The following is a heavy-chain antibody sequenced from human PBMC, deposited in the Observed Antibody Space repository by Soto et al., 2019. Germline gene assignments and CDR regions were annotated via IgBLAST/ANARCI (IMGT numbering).Heavy chain of an antibody. J-gene: IGHJ4*02. CDR2: IHYSGST. D-gene: IGHD1-1*01. Sequence: QVQLQESGPGLVKPSQTLSLTCPVSGGSISSGDYYWSWIRQPTGKGLEWIGYIHYSGSTYYNPSLKSRVTISVDTSKNQFSLKLSSVTAADTAVYYCARASSVQLTRHQQYWGQGTLVTVSS. CDR3: ARASSVQLTRHQQY. CDR1: GGSISSGDYY. V-gene: IGHV4-30-4*01.